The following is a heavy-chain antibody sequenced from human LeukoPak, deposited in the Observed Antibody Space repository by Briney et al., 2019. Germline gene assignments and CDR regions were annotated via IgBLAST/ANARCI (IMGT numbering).Heavy chain of an antibody. J-gene: IGHJ6*03. D-gene: IGHD1-26*01. CDR2: ISPYTTKT. Sequence: ASVKVSCKASGYTFISYGITWVRQAPGQGLEWMGWISPYTTKTNYVQKLQGRVTMTTDTSTSTAYMELRSLRSDDTAVYYCAREGGVGPTAPPDYYSYQMDVWGKGTPVTVSS. CDR3: AREGGVGPTAPPDYYSYQMDV. V-gene: IGHV1-18*01. CDR1: GYTFISYG.